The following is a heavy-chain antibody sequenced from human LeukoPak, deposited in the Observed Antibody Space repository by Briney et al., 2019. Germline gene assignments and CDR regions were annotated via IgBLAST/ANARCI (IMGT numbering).Heavy chain of an antibody. V-gene: IGHV4-59*01. J-gene: IGHJ4*02. Sequence: SETLSLTRTVSVRSISSYYWSWIRQPPGKGLEWIGYIYYSGSTNYNPSLKSRVTISVDTSKNQFSLKLSSVTAADTAVYYCARENGGDFDYWGQGTLVTVSS. D-gene: IGHD3-16*01. CDR3: ARENGGDFDY. CDR2: IYYSGST. CDR1: VRSISSYY.